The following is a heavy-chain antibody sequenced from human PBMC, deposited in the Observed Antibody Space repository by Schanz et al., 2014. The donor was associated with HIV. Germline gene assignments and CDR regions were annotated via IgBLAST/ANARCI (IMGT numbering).Heavy chain of an antibody. CDR1: GFPLRDYG. J-gene: IGHJ6*02. Sequence: QVQVVESGGGVVQPGRSLTLSCATTGFPLRDYGMHWVRQAAGKGLEWLAFISYNGNEKDYGDSVKGRFNISRDNSRNSLYLQMNRLRAEDTAVYYCAKDRNYYDSKYIGKGNYYYYYGMDDWGRGTLVTVSS. CDR2: ISYNGNEK. V-gene: IGHV3-30*18. CDR3: AKDRNYYDSKYIGKGNYYYYYGMDD. D-gene: IGHD3-22*01.